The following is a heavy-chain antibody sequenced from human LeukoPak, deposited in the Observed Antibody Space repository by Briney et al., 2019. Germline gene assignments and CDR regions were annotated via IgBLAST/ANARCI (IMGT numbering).Heavy chain of an antibody. CDR1: GFTFSSYG. CDR2: ISYDGSNK. V-gene: IGHV3-30*18. D-gene: IGHD2-15*01. CDR3: AKELGYCSGGSCYPYDAFDI. Sequence: GGSLRLSCAASGFTFSSYGMHWVRQAPGKGLEWVAVISYDGSNKYYADSVKGRFTISRDNSKNTLYLQMNSLRAEDTAVYYCAKELGYCSGGSCYPYDAFDIWGQGTMVTVSS. J-gene: IGHJ3*02.